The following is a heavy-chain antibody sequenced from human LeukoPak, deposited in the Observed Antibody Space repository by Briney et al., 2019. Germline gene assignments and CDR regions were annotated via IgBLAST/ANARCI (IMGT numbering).Heavy chain of an antibody. V-gene: IGHV3-74*01. D-gene: IGHD1-1*01. CDR3: ARVLLEREAG. Sequence: GGSLRLSCAASGFSLSGYWMHWVRQAPGKVLVWVSRVNSDESSTSYADSVKGRFTISRDNAKNTLYLQMNSLRAEDTAVYYCARVLLEREAGWGQGTLVTVSS. CDR1: GFSLSGYW. J-gene: IGHJ4*02. CDR2: VNSDESST.